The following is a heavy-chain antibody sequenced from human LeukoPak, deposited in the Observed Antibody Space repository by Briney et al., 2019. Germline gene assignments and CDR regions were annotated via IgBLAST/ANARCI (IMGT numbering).Heavy chain of an antibody. CDR3: ARAVGVGRGTYFDL. V-gene: IGHV4-59*08. Sequence: SETLSLTCTVSGGSISNYHWSWIRQPPGKGLEWIGHIYYSGSPNYKPSLKSRVAISVGTSKNQFSLKLSSVTAAYTGLYYCARAVGVGRGTYFDLWGRGTLVTVSS. CDR1: GGSISNYH. D-gene: IGHD1-1*01. CDR2: IYYSGSP. J-gene: IGHJ2*01.